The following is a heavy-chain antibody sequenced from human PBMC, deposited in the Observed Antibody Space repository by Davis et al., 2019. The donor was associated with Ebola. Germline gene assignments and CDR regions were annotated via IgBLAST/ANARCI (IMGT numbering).Heavy chain of an antibody. Sequence: GESLKISCVGSGFTFSTFAMHWVRQAPGRGLEWVALISYDGNKKFYTDSVKGRFTISSDNSKNTLHLQMDSLRPDDTAVYYCAKLKYHYDSSGFGIDHWGQGTLVTVSS. CDR2: ISYDGNKK. J-gene: IGHJ4*02. D-gene: IGHD3-22*01. CDR3: AKLKYHYDSSGFGIDH. V-gene: IGHV3-30-3*02. CDR1: GFTFSTFA.